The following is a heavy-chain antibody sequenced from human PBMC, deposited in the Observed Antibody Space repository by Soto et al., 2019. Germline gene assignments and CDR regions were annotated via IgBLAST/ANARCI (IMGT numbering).Heavy chain of an antibody. V-gene: IGHV1-2*04. Sequence: ASVKVCCKASGYTFTGYYMHWVRQAPGQGLEWMGWINPNSGGTNYAQKFQGWVTMTRDTSISTAYMELSRLRSDDTAVYYCARGASETGYYDSSGYFAGFDPWGQGTLVTVSS. J-gene: IGHJ5*02. CDR3: ARGASETGYYDSSGYFAGFDP. D-gene: IGHD3-22*01. CDR2: INPNSGGT. CDR1: GYTFTGYY.